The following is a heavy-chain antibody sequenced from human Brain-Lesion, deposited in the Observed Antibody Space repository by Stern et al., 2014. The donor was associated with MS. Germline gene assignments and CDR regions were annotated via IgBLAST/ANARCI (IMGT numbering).Heavy chain of an antibody. J-gene: IGHJ5*01. CDR1: GFTFSNYW. CDR2: VNNDGRRT. V-gene: IGHV3-74*02. Sequence: VQLVESGGCLVQPGGSPRLSCAASGFTFSNYWMHWVRQAPGKGLVWVSRVNNDGRRTSYADSVKGRFTMSRDNAKNTLYLQMNSLRVEDTAIYYCARGERWFDSWGQGTLVTVSS. D-gene: IGHD3-10*01. CDR3: ARGERWFDS.